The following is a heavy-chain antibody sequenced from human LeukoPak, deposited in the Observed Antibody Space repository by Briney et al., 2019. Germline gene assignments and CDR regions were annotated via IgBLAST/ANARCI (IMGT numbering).Heavy chain of an antibody. CDR2: IGGDGLTT. V-gene: IGHV3-64*02. Sequence: GGSLRLSCAASGFTFGSYSMHWVRQAPGKGPEFVSVIGGDGLTTFYADSVKDRFTISRDNSKSTLYLEMGSLRAEDMAVYYCAREGGGSGLWYYDLWGRGTLDTVSS. J-gene: IGHJ2*01. CDR1: GFTFGSYS. D-gene: IGHD3-16*01. CDR3: AREGGGSGLWYYDL.